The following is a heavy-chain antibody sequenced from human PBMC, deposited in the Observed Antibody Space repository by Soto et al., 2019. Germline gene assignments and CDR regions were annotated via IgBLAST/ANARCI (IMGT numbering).Heavy chain of an antibody. Sequence: SETLSLTCLVSGVSISSNYWSCIRQPPGQGLEWIGYSHHTGDTNFNPSLKNRVIISLDTSKSPFSLRLSYVSAADTAVYYCARSYPNTIFGVVPSRGLDVWGQGTTVTVSS. CDR1: GVSISSNY. D-gene: IGHD3-3*01. J-gene: IGHJ6*02. CDR3: ARSYPNTIFGVVPSRGLDV. CDR2: SHHTGDT. V-gene: IGHV4-59*01.